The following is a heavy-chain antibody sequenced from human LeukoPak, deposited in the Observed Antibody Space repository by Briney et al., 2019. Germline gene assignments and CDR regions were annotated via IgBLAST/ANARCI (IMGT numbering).Heavy chain of an antibody. V-gene: IGHV1-46*01. Sequence: PRASVKVSCTASGYIFTSHYMHWVRQAPGQGLEWMGMINPSGGSTGYAQKFQGRVTMTRDTSTSTVYLELSSLRSEDTAVYYCARAYSSSSPFDYWGQGTLVTVSS. CDR3: ARAYSSSSPFDY. D-gene: IGHD6-6*01. CDR1: GYIFTSHY. CDR2: INPSGGST. J-gene: IGHJ4*02.